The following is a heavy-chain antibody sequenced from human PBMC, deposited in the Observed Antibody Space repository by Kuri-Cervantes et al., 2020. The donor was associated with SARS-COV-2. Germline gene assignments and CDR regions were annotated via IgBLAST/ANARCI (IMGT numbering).Heavy chain of an antibody. D-gene: IGHD5-18*01. CDR1: GGTFSSYA. CDR2: ITPFNGNT. CDR3: ARDWGWIQLWPTDAFDI. Sequence: SVKVSCKASGGTFSSYAISWVRQAPGQALEWMGWITPFNGNTNYAQKFQDRVTITRDRSMSTAYMELSRLRSDDTAVYYCARDWGWIQLWPTDAFDIWGQGTMVTVSS. J-gene: IGHJ3*02. V-gene: IGHV1-69*10.